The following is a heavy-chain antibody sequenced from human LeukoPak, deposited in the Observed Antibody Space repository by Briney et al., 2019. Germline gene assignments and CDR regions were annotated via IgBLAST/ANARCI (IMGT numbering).Heavy chain of an antibody. V-gene: IGHV3-20*04. J-gene: IGHJ4*02. CDR3: ARVVPAANYLDY. CDR1: GFRFDDYD. CDR2: INWNGGSK. D-gene: IGHD2-2*01. Sequence: RPGGSLRLSCAASGFRFDDYDMSWVRQAPGKGLEWVSSINWNGGSKGYGDSVRGRFTISRDNAKNSLYLQMNSVRAEDTALYYCARVVPAANYLDYWGQGSLVTVSS.